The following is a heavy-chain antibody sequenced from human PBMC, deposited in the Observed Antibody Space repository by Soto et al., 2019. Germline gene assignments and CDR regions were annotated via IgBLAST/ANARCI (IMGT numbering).Heavy chain of an antibody. V-gene: IGHV2-5*02. CDR3: AHSLPVLRYFDWLFKSNPFDY. D-gene: IGHD3-9*01. J-gene: IGHJ4*02. Sequence: SGPTLVNPTQTLTLTCTFSGFSLSTSGVGVGWIRQPPGKALEWLALIYWDDDKRYSPSLKSRLTITKDTSKNQVVLTMTNMDLVDTATYYCAHSLPVLRYFDWLFKSNPFDYWGQGTLVTVSS. CDR2: IYWDDDK. CDR1: GFSLSTSGVG.